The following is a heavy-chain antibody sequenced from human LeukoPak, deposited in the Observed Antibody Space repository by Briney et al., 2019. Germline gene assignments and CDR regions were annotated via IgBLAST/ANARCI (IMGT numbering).Heavy chain of an antibody. Sequence: GGSLRLSCAASGFTFSSYAMSWVRQAPGQGLEWVSAITGSGGSTYYADSVKGRFTLSRDNSKNTLFLQMNSLRAEDTAVYYCAKAPRDYDILTAYIDYWGQGTLVTVSS. V-gene: IGHV3-23*01. J-gene: IGHJ4*02. CDR2: ITGSGGST. CDR1: GFTFSSYA. CDR3: AKAPRDYDILTAYIDY. D-gene: IGHD3-9*01.